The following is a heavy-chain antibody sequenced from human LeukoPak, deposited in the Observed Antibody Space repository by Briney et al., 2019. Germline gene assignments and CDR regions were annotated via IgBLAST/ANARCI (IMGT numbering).Heavy chain of an antibody. Sequence: SETLSLTCTVSGGSISSYYWSWIRQPPGKGLEWIGSIYYSGSTYYNPSLKSRVTISVDTSKNLFSLKLSSVTAADTAVYFCARKLLESSFDYWGQGTLVTVSS. V-gene: IGHV4-39*07. D-gene: IGHD1-1*01. CDR2: IYYSGST. CDR3: ARKLLESSFDY. CDR1: GGSISSYY. J-gene: IGHJ4*02.